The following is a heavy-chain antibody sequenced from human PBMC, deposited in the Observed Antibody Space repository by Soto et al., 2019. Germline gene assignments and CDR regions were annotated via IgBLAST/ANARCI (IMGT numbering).Heavy chain of an antibody. Sequence: QVQLVQSGAEVKKPGASVKVSCKASGYTFTSYGINWVRQAPGQGLEWMGWISAYNGNTNYAQKLQGRVTMTTDTSTSTAYMELRSLRSDDTAVYYCARDPTQQSGSYYYYYGMDVWGQGTTVTVSS. J-gene: IGHJ6*02. CDR3: ARDPTQQSGSYYYYYGMDV. D-gene: IGHD6-13*01. CDR2: ISAYNGNT. CDR1: GYTFTSYG. V-gene: IGHV1-18*01.